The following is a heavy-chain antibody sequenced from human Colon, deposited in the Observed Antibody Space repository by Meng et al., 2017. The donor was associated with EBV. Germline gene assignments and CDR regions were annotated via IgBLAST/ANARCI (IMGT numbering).Heavy chain of an antibody. CDR3: ASSDYYRSDY. J-gene: IGHJ4*02. CDR2: TSHSGST. Sequence: QVQLQESGPGLVKPSETLSLTCAVSGGSISRSDWWSWVRQPPGKGLEWIGETSHSGSTDYSPSLKSRVTISLDKSKNQLSLKLTSVTAADTAVYYCASSDYYRSDYWGQGPLVTVAS. V-gene: IGHV4-4*02. CDR1: GGSISRSDW. D-gene: IGHD3-22*01.